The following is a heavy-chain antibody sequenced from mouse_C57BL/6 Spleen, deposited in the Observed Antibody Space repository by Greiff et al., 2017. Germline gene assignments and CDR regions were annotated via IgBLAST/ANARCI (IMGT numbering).Heavy chain of an antibody. CDR3: ARSLITTVVATD. CDR1: GYAFSSYW. D-gene: IGHD1-1*01. CDR2: IYPGDGDT. V-gene: IGHV1-80*01. Sequence: QVQLKQSGPELVKPGASVKISCKASGYAFSSYWMNWVKQRPGKGLEWIGQIYPGDGDTNYNGKFKGKATLTADKSSSTAYMQLSSLTSEDSAVYFCARSLITTVVATDWGQGTTLTVSS. J-gene: IGHJ2*01.